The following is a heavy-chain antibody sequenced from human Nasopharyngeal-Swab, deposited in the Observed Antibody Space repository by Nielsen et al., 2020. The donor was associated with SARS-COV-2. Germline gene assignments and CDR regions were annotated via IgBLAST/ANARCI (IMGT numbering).Heavy chain of an antibody. J-gene: IGHJ6*02. Sequence: IRQPRGGGVEGIGYIYYSGSTYYNPSLKRRVTISVDTSKNQVSLKLSSVTAADTAVYYCARGRYCSSTSCFDYYGMDVWGQGTTVTVSS. CDR2: IYYSGST. V-gene: IGHV4-31*02. CDR3: ARGRYCSSTSCFDYYGMDV. D-gene: IGHD2-2*01.